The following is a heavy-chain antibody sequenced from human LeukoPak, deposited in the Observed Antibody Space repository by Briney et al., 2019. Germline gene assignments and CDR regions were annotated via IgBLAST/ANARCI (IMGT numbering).Heavy chain of an antibody. CDR3: XXXEVRGWLQFRRSSYFDX. Sequence: GGSLRLSCAASGFTFSSYGMHWVRQAPGKGLEWVAFIRYDGSNKYYADSVKGRFTISRDNSKNTLYLQMNSLRAEDTAVYYXXXXEVRGWLQFRRSSYFDXXGQXTLVTV. CDR1: GFTFSSYG. J-gene: IGHJ4*02. D-gene: IGHD5-24*01. V-gene: IGHV3-30*02. CDR2: IRYDGSNK.